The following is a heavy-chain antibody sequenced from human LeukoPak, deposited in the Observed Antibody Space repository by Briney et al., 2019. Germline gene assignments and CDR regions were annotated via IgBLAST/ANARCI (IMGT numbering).Heavy chain of an antibody. CDR1: GFTFSSYG. V-gene: IGHV3-30*18. D-gene: IGHD4-23*01. CDR3: AKVFYGGNSRAFDI. Sequence: GESLRLSCAASGFTFSSYGMHWVRQAPGKGLEWVAVISYDGSNKYYADSVKGRFTISRDNSKNTLYLQMNSLRAEDTAVYYCAKVFYGGNSRAFDIWGQGTMVTVSS. CDR2: ISYDGSNK. J-gene: IGHJ3*02.